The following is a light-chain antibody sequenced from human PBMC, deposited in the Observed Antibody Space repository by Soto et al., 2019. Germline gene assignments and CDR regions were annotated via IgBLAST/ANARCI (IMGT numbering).Light chain of an antibody. CDR2: AAS. J-gene: IGKJ2*01. V-gene: IGKV1-39*01. CDR3: QQSYSTHLT. Sequence: DIQMTQSPSSLSASVGDRVTITCRASQIISSYLNWYQQKPGKAPKLLIYAASSLQSGVPSRFRGSGSGTDFTLTISSMQPEDFATYYCQQSYSTHLTFGQGTKLEIK. CDR1: QIISSY.